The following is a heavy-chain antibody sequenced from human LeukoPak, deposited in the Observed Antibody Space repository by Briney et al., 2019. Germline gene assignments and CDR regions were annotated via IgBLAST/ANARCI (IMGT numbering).Heavy chain of an antibody. CDR2: ISSSGSTI. CDR1: GFIFSDYY. CDR3: AGADRNYYMDV. J-gene: IGHJ6*03. V-gene: IGHV3-11*04. Sequence: GGSLRLSCAASGFIFSDYYMNWIRQAPGKGLEWVSYISSSGSTIYYADSVKGRFTISRDNAKNSLFLQMNSLRAEDTAVYYCAGADRNYYMDVWGKGTTVTVSS.